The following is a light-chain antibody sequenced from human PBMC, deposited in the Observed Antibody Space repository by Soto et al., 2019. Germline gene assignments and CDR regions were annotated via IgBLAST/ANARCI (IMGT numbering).Light chain of an antibody. Sequence: EIVLTQSPATLSLSPGERATLSCRASQSVSSYLAWYQQKPGQAPRLLIYDASNGATGIPARFSGSGSGTDFTLTISSLEPEDFAVYYCQQRSNWPPPTFGQGTKLEIK. CDR2: DAS. J-gene: IGKJ2*01. CDR3: QQRSNWPPPT. V-gene: IGKV3-11*01. CDR1: QSVSSY.